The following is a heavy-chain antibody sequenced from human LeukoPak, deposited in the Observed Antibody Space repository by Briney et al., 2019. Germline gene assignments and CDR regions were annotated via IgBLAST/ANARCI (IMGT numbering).Heavy chain of an antibody. CDR1: GFSLSNFQ. CDR3: MRDYMGWFDP. V-gene: IGHV3-30*09. Sequence: GGSLRLSCVASGFSLSNFQMYWVRQAPGKGLEWVSIISLDGSTEFYADSVKGRFAISRDTASNTMHLEMNNLRIEDTAVYYCMRDYMGWFDPWGQGSLVTVSS. CDR2: ISLDGSTE. J-gene: IGHJ5*02. D-gene: IGHD3-10*01.